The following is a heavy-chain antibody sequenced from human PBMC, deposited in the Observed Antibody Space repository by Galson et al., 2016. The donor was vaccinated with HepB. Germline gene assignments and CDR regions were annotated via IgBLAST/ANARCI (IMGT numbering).Heavy chain of an antibody. CDR1: GFTFSSYG. CDR2: ISGSGGST. Sequence: SLRLSCAASGFTFSSYGMHWVRQAPGKGLEWVSGISGSGGSTYYADSVKGRFTISRDNSKNTLYLQMNSLRAEDTAVYYCANGGGYSYATGVDHWGQGTLVTVSS. CDR3: ANGGGYSYATGVDH. J-gene: IGHJ4*02. D-gene: IGHD5-18*01. V-gene: IGHV3-23*01.